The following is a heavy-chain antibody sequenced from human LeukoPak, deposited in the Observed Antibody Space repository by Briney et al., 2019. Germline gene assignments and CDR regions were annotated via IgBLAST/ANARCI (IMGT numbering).Heavy chain of an antibody. CDR3: ARDRYRWDFDY. Sequence: ASVKVSCKASGYTFTSYDMNWVRQATGQGLEWMGWMNPNSGNTGYAQKFQGRVTITRNTSISTAYMELSSLRSEDTAVYYCARDRYRWDFDYWGQGTLVTVSS. D-gene: IGHD5-18*01. V-gene: IGHV1-8*03. CDR2: MNPNSGNT. CDR1: GYTFTSYD. J-gene: IGHJ4*02.